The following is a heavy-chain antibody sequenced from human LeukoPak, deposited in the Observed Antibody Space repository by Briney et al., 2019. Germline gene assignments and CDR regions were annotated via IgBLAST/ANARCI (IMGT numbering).Heavy chain of an antibody. CDR2: ITSSGGGT. J-gene: IGHJ4*02. CDR3: AKGLRVVDY. V-gene: IGHV3-23*01. D-gene: IGHD2-15*01. Sequence: GGSLRLSCAASGFTFSNSATTWVRQAPGKGLEWVSVITSSGGGTYYADSVKGRFTISRDNSKNTLYLQMDSLRAEDTAVYYCAKGLRVVDYWGQGTLVTVSS. CDR1: GFTFSNSA.